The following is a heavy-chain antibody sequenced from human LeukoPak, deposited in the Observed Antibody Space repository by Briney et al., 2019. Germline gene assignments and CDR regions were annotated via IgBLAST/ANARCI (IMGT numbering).Heavy chain of an antibody. Sequence: SETLSLTCTVSGGSISSSSYYWSWIRQPPGKGLELIGYIYSSGSTDYNPSLKSRVTISIDTSKNQFSLRLSSVTAADTAVYYCARVASAGPLFDYWAREPWSPSPQ. D-gene: IGHD6-13*01. J-gene: IGHJ4*02. CDR3: ARVASAGPLFDY. V-gene: IGHV4-61*05. CDR2: IYSSGST. CDR1: GGSISSSSYY.